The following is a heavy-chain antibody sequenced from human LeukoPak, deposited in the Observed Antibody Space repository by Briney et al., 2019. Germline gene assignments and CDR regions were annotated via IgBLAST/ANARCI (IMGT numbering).Heavy chain of an antibody. V-gene: IGHV4-34*01. CDR1: GGSFSGYY. CDR2: INHNGST. D-gene: IGHD5-18*01. CDR3: ARKGYSYGFFNY. J-gene: IGHJ4*02. Sequence: SETLSLTCAVYGGSFSGYYWSWIRQPPGKGLEWIGEINHNGSTNSNPSLKSRVTISVDTSKSQFSLRLSSVTAVDTAVYYCARKGYSYGFFNYWGQGTLVTVSS.